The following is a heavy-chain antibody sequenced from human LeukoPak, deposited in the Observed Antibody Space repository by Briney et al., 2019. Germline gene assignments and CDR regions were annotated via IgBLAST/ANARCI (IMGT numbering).Heavy chain of an antibody. V-gene: IGHV4-59*11. CDR3: GRDALVGYFSYYYMDV. CDR2: IPNSGST. CDR1: GGSISSHY. D-gene: IGHD2-15*01. J-gene: IGHJ6*03. Sequence: SETLSLTCTVSGGSISSHYWTWIRQSPVKGLEWIGGIPNSGSTSYNPSLKSRVTISIDTSKNQFSLKLSSVTAADTAVYYCGRDALVGYFSYYYMDVWGKGTTVTVSS.